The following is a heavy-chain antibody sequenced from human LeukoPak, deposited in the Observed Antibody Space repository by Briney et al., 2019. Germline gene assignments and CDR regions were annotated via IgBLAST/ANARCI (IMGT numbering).Heavy chain of an antibody. V-gene: IGHV3-20*04. D-gene: IGHD3-22*01. CDR1: GFTFDDYG. Sequence: GGSLRLSCEASGFTFDDYGMSWVRQGPGKGLEWVSGINWNGGSASYTDSVKGRFTISRDNAKNSLYLQINSLRAEDTALYYCARGPPYYYDSSGYSYYYMDVWGKGTTVTVSS. J-gene: IGHJ6*03. CDR3: ARGPPYYYDSSGYSYYYMDV. CDR2: INWNGGSA.